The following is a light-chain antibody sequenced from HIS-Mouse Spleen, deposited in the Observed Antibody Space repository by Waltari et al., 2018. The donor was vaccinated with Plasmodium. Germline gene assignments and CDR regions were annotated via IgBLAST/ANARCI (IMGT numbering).Light chain of an antibody. J-gene: IGKJ2*01. V-gene: IGKV1-5*03. CDR3: QQYNSYPYT. CDR2: KAS. Sequence: VTITCRASQSISSWLAWYQQKPGKAPKLLIYKASSLESGVPSRFSGSGSGTEFTLTISSLQPDDFATYYCQQYNSYPYTFGQGTKLEIK. CDR1: QSISSW.